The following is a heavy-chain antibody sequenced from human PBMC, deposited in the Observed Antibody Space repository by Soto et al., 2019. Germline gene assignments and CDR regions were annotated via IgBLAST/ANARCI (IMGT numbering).Heavy chain of an antibody. V-gene: IGHV3-33*01. J-gene: IGHJ5*02. Sequence: QVQLVESGGGVVQPGRSLRLSCEASGFTFSSFAMHWVRQAPGKGLEWVALIWYDGTNEYYADSVKGRFTISRDNSRNTVYLPMNSLRAEDTAVYYCARSELAGPWANNWFDHWGQGTLVTVSS. CDR1: GFTFSSFA. CDR3: ARSELAGPWANNWFDH. D-gene: IGHD3-10*01. CDR2: IWYDGTNE.